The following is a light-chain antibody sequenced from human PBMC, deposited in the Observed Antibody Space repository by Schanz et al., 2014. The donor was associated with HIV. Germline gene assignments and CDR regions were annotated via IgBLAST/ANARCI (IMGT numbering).Light chain of an antibody. V-gene: IGKV3-20*01. J-gene: IGKJ3*01. CDR2: DAS. CDR1: QSVSRH. CDR3: QQYGSSPLT. Sequence: EIVLTQSPATLSLSPGERATLSCRASQSVSRHLAWYQQKPGQAPRLLIYDASNRATGIPDRFSGSGSGTDFTLTISRLEPEDFAVYYCQQYGSSPLTFGPGTKVDIK.